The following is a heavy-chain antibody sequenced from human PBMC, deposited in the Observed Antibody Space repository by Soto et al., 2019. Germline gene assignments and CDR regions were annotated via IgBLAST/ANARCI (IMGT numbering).Heavy chain of an antibody. J-gene: IGHJ3*02. D-gene: IGHD3-10*01. CDR1: GYTFTSYD. Sequence: ASVKVSCKASGYTFTSYDISWVRQAPGQGLEWMGWISAYNGNTNYAQKLQGRVTMTTDTSTSTAYMELRSLRSDDTAVYYCARSTRTSTMARGAFDIWGQGTMVTVSS. V-gene: IGHV1-18*01. CDR2: ISAYNGNT. CDR3: ARSTRTSTMARGAFDI.